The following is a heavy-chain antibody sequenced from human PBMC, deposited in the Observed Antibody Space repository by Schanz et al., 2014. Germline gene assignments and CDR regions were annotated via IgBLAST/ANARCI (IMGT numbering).Heavy chain of an antibody. D-gene: IGHD3-10*01. CDR3: AKAKSGAHGAFDI. Sequence: EGQLVESGGGLVQPGGSLRLSCVVSGFNFSIFAMTWVRQAPGQGLEWVSTISGSGGDTYPADSVKGRFTISRDNSNNTLYLQMKSLRAEDTAVYYCAKAKSGAHGAFDIWGQGTMVTVSS. J-gene: IGHJ3*02. CDR1: GFNFSIFA. V-gene: IGHV3-23*04. CDR2: ISGSGGDT.